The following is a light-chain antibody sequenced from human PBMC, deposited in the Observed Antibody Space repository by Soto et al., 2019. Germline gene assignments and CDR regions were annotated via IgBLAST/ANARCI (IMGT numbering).Light chain of an antibody. CDR1: SSNIGADND. CDR3: QSYDSSLSGYVV. Sequence: QSVLTQPPSVSGAPGQRGTIPCTGSSSNIGADNDVHWYQQLPGTAPKLLIYVNNNRPSGVPDRFSGSKSGTSASLDITGLQAEDEADYYCQSYDSSLSGYVVFGGGTKVTVL. V-gene: IGLV1-40*01. J-gene: IGLJ2*01. CDR2: VNN.